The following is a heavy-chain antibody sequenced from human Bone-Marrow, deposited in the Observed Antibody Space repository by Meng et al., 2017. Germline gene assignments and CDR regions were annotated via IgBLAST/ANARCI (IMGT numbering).Heavy chain of an antibody. V-gene: IGHV4-39*07. CDR1: GGSISISSYY. Sequence: SETLSLTCTVSGGSISISSYYWGWIRQPPGKGLEWIGSIYYSGSTYYNPSRKSRVTISVDTSKNQFSLKLSSVTAADTAVYYCARDPRKMVRGVIPAFDIWGQGTMVTVSS. D-gene: IGHD3-10*01. J-gene: IGHJ3*02. CDR2: IYYSGST. CDR3: ARDPRKMVRGVIPAFDI.